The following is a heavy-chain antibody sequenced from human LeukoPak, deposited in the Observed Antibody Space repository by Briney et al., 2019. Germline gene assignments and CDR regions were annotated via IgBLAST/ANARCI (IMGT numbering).Heavy chain of an antibody. Sequence: GESLKISCKGSGYSFTSYWIGWVRQMPGKGLEWMGIIYPGDSDTRYSPSFQGQVTISADKSISTAYLQWSSLKASDTAMYYCARLLVRGVIIRAFDIWGQGTMVTVSP. CDR3: ARLLVRGVIIRAFDI. J-gene: IGHJ3*02. D-gene: IGHD3-10*01. V-gene: IGHV5-51*01. CDR1: GYSFTSYW. CDR2: IYPGDSDT.